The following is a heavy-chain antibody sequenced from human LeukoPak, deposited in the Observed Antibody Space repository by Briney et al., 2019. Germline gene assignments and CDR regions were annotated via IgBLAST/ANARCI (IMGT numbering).Heavy chain of an antibody. D-gene: IGHD4-17*01. Sequence: PGGSLRLSCAASGFTFSSYAMHWVRQAPGKGLEWMAVISYDGSNKYYADYVKGRFTISRDNSKNTLYLQMNSLRAEDTAVYYCASPAYGDYENYYYYYGMDVWGQGTTVTVSS. V-gene: IGHV3-30-3*01. CDR3: ASPAYGDYENYYYYYGMDV. CDR2: ISYDGSNK. J-gene: IGHJ6*02. CDR1: GFTFSSYA.